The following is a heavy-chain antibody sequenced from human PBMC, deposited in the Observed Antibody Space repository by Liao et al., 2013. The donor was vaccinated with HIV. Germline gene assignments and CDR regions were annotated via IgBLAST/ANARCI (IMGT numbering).Heavy chain of an antibody. CDR2: IYIGGTT. V-gene: IGHV4-4*07. Sequence: QMQLHGSGPGLVKPSETLSLTCTVSGGSISRYYWTWIRQPAGKGLEWIGRIYIGGTTDYNQYLKSRLSISADTSKNQISLHLTSVTAADTAVYYCARGSPVSDHWGQGNPGHRLL. J-gene: IGHJ4*02. CDR3: ARGSPVSDH. CDR1: GGSISRYY.